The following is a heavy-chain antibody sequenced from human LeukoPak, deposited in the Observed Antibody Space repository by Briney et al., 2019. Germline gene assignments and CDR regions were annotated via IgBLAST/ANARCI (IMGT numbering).Heavy chain of an antibody. D-gene: IGHD3-10*01. Sequence: GGSLRLSCEASGFTFSKYAMYWVRQSPVKGLEWVAVISYDGSNKEYADSVNGRFAISRDNSRDTLYLQMDSLGTEDTVVYYCAREGRYFGSAIYPYYFDSWGQGTLVTVSS. V-gene: IGHV3-30*09. CDR2: ISYDGSNK. J-gene: IGHJ4*02. CDR1: GFTFSKYA. CDR3: AREGRYFGSAIYPYYFDS.